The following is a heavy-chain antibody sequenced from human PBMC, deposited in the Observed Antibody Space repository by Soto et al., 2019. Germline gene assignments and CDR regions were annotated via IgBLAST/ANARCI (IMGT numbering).Heavy chain of an antibody. CDR3: VRDGTKTLRDWFDP. CDR1: GASIRVFS. CDR2: IYATGTT. J-gene: IGHJ5*02. V-gene: IGHV4-4*07. D-gene: IGHD1-1*01. Sequence: PSETLSLTCTVSGASIRVFSWSWIRKSAGKGLEWIGRIYATGTTDYNPSLKSRVMMSVDTSKKQFSLKLRSVTAADTAVYYCVRDGTKTLRDWFDPWGQGISVTVSS.